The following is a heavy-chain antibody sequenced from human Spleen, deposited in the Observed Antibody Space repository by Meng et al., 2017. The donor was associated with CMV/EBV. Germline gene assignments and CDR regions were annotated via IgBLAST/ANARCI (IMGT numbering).Heavy chain of an antibody. V-gene: IGHV3-21*01. CDR1: GFTFNNYA. Sequence: GGSLRLSCAASGFTFNNYAMTWVRQPPGKGLEWVSSISSSSTYIYYADSVKGRFTVSRDNAKNSLSLQMNSLRAEDTAVYYCARSVYYWGQGTLVTVSS. J-gene: IGHJ4*02. CDR2: ISSSSTYI. CDR3: ARSVYY.